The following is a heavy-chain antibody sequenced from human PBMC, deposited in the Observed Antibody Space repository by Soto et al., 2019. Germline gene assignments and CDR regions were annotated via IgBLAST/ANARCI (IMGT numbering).Heavy chain of an antibody. D-gene: IGHD3-22*01. Sequence: SVKVSCKASGGTFSSYAISWVRQAPGQGLEWMGGIIPIFGTANYAQKFQGRVTITADKSTSTAYMEMSRLRSEETAVYYCATGYYDSSGYRVYYGMEVWGQGTTVTVSS. V-gene: IGHV1-69*06. CDR3: ATGYYDSSGYRVYYGMEV. CDR2: IIPIFGTA. J-gene: IGHJ6*02. CDR1: GGTFSSYA.